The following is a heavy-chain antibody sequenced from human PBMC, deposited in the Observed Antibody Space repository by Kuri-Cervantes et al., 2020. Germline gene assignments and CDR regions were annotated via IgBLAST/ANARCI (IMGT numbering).Heavy chain of an antibody. Sequence: ESLKISCTVSGGSISSYYWGWIRQPPGKGLEWIGSIYYSGSTYYNPSLKSRVTISVDTSKNQFSLKLSSVTAADTAVYYCARGQPKSYYDSSGYLHDYWGQGTLVTVSS. CDR2: IYYSGST. CDR1: GGSISSYY. D-gene: IGHD3-22*01. V-gene: IGHV4-39*01. J-gene: IGHJ4*02. CDR3: ARGQPKSYYDSSGYLHDY.